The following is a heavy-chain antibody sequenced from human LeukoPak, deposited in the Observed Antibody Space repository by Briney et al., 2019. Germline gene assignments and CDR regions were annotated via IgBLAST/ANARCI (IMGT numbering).Heavy chain of an antibody. CDR3: ARLGRSGDLEGYFDD. D-gene: IGHD2-21*02. CDR1: GGSISSGSYC. Sequence: PSQTLSLTCTVSGGSISSGSYCWSWIRQPAGQGLEWIGHIYTSGSTNYNPSLKGRVTISVDTSKNQFSLKLSSVTAADTAMNYCARLGRSGDLEGYFDDWGQGTLVTVSS. CDR2: IYTSGST. V-gene: IGHV4-61*09. J-gene: IGHJ4*02.